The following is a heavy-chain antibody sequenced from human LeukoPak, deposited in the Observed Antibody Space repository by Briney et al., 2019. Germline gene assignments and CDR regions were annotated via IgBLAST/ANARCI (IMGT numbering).Heavy chain of an antibody. CDR3: ARERNRPIPPFDF. V-gene: IGHV3-7*04. CDR1: GFTFSSYW. CDR2: IKQDGSEK. J-gene: IGHJ4*02. D-gene: IGHD1-14*01. Sequence: GGSLRLSCAASGFTFSSYWMSWVRQAPGKGLEWVANIKQDGSEKYYVDSVKGRFTISRDNAKNSLYLQMNRLRAEDTAVYYCARERNRPIPPFDFWGQGTLVTVSS.